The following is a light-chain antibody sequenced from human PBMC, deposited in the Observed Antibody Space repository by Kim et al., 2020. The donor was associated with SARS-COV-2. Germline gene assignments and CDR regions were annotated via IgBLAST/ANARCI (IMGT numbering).Light chain of an antibody. CDR3: SSYTSSSTWV. CDR2: DVS. J-gene: IGLJ3*02. Sequence: GRSITISCTGTSSDVGGYNYVSWNQQHPGKAPKLMIYDVSKRPSGVSNRFSGAKSGNTASLTISGLQAEDEADYYCSSYTSSSTWVFGGGTQLTVL. V-gene: IGLV2-14*04. CDR1: SSDVGGYNY.